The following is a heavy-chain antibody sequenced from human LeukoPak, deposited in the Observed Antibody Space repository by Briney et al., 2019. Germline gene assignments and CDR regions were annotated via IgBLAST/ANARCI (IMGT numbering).Heavy chain of an antibody. CDR1: GGSISSSSYY. CDR2: IYYSGST. V-gene: IGHV4-39*07. D-gene: IGHD6-19*01. Sequence: SETLSLTCTVSGGSISSSSYYWGWIRQPPGKGLEWIGSIYYSGSTYYNPSLKSRVTISVDTSKNQFSLKLSSVTAADTAVYYCARGGTWGYSSGWYVRRKGTPNFDYWGQGTLVTVSS. J-gene: IGHJ4*02. CDR3: ARGGTWGYSSGWYVRRKGTPNFDY.